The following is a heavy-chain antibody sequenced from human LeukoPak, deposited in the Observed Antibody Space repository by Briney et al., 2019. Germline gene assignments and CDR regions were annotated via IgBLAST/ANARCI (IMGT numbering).Heavy chain of an antibody. J-gene: IGHJ4*02. D-gene: IGHD5-12*01. Sequence: SGGSLRLSCVAPGFTFTTSWMTWVRQAPGKGLEWVANVNPDESVQYYVHSVRGRFTVSRDNAKNSLFLEMDRLRVEDTAVYYCATLHGGESGFDWGPDSWGQGTLVSVSS. CDR3: ATLHGGESGFDWGPDS. CDR2: VNPDESVQ. CDR1: GFTFTTSW. V-gene: IGHV3-7*02.